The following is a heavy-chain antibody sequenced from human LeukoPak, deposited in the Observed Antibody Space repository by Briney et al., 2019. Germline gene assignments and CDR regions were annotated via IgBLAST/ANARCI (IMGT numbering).Heavy chain of an antibody. CDR3: AKDWKDYGDFHAFDV. V-gene: IGHV3-23*01. CDR1: GFTFSRFA. D-gene: IGHD4-17*01. Sequence: GGSLRLSCANSGFTFSRFAMSWVRQAPGKGLEWVSTISTSGASTYYADSVRGRFTISRDNSKNTLYLQMKSLRAEDTAVYYCAKDWKDYGDFHAFDVRGQGTMVTVSS. CDR2: ISTSGAST. J-gene: IGHJ3*01.